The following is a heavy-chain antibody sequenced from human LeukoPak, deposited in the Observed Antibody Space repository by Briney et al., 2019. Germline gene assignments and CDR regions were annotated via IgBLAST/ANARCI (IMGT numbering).Heavy chain of an antibody. CDR1: GFTFSSYS. J-gene: IGHJ4*02. CDR3: ANSRTARKDFDY. Sequence: PGGSLRLSCAASGFTFSSYSMNWVRQAPGKGLEWVSSISSSSSYIYYADSVKGRFTISRDNAKNSLYLQMNSLRAEDTAVYYCANSRTARKDFDYWGQGTLVTVFS. V-gene: IGHV3-21*01. CDR2: ISSSSSYI. D-gene: IGHD2-15*01.